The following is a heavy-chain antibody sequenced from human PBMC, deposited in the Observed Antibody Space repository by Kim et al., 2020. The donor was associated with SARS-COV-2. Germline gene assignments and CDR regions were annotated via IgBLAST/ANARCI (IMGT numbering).Heavy chain of an antibody. CDR2: IYYSGSI. Sequence: SETLSLTCTVSGASISSDYWSWIRQPPGKGLEWIAYIYYSGSIEYNPSLKSRVTISIDTTKSQCSLKLSSVTAADTAVYYCARDLGVTTGFDYWGQGTLVTVSS. J-gene: IGHJ4*02. V-gene: IGHV4-59*13. CDR1: GASISSDY. CDR3: ARDLGVTTGFDY. D-gene: IGHD3-22*01.